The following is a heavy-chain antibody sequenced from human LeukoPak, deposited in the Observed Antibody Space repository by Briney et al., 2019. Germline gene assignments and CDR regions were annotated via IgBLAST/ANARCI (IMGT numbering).Heavy chain of an antibody. Sequence: GGSLRLSCAASGFTFSSSWMSWVRQAPGKGLEWVANINQDGSEKYYVDSVKGRFTISRDNAKNSLYLQMNSLRAEDTALYYCAIRDTFNIWGQGTMVTVSS. CDR2: INQDGSEK. CDR3: AIRDTFNI. CDR1: GFTFSSSW. J-gene: IGHJ3*02. V-gene: IGHV3-7*03.